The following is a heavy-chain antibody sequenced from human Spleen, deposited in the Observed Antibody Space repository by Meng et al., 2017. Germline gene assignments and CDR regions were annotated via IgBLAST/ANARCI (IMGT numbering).Heavy chain of an antibody. CDR3: ARAQTVSPHSFDY. J-gene: IGHJ4*02. CDR1: GFTFSDYY. Sequence: QVQLVETGGGLVKPGGSLRLSCAASGFTFSDYYMSWIRQAQGKGLEWVACIYGSGTTIHYADSVKGRFTISRDNAKSSLFLQMNSLRAEDTAVYYCARAQTVSPHSFDYWGQGTLVTVSS. D-gene: IGHD4-11*01. V-gene: IGHV3-11*01. CDR2: IYGSGTTI.